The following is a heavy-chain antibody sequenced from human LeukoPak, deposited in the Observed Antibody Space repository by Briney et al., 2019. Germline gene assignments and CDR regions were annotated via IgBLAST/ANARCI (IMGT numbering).Heavy chain of an antibody. V-gene: IGHV3-7*03. J-gene: IGHJ4*02. Sequence: PGGSLRLSCAASGFTFTSYWMSWVRQAPGKGLEWVANIKKDGSDTYYVDSVKGRFTISRDNARNSLYLQMNSLRAEDTAVYYCAKPKQLRESYFDYWGQGTLVTVSS. D-gene: IGHD6-6*01. CDR2: IKKDGSDT. CDR1: GFTFTSYW. CDR3: AKPKQLRESYFDY.